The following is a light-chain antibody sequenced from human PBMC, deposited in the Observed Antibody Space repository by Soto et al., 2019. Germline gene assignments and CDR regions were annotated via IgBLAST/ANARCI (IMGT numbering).Light chain of an antibody. CDR1: QSVSNY. CDR2: DAS. CDR3: QQRSSWPLLT. Sequence: EIVLTQSPATLSLSPGERAALSCRASQSVSNYLAWFQQKPGQAPRLLIYDASNRATGIPARFSGSGSGTDFTLTISSLEPEDFAVYYCQQRSSWPLLTFGGGTKVEI. J-gene: IGKJ4*01. V-gene: IGKV3-11*01.